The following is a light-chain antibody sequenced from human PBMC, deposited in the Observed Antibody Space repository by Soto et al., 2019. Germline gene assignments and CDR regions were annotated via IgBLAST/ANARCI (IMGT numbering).Light chain of an antibody. CDR2: KAS. V-gene: IGKV1-5*03. J-gene: IGKJ4*01. CDR1: QTISSW. CDR3: EKYNSAPLT. Sequence: GSVGGVDPVSCRAIQTISSWLAWYQQKPGKAPKLLIYKASTLKSGVPSRFSGSGSGTDFTLTIRGLQPEYVATYFYEKYNSAPLTFGGGTKVDI.